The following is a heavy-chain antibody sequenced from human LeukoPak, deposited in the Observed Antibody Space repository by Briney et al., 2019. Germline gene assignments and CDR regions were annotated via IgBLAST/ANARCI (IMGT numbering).Heavy chain of an antibody. CDR2: VKGDGSEK. D-gene: IGHD2-21*01. V-gene: IGHV3-7*03. CDR3: ARRGSVMFDQ. J-gene: IGHJ4*02. Sequence: GGSLRLSCGASGFIFSDYWRSWARQAPGKGLEWVARVKGDGSEKSYVDSVKGRFTIYRDKGKNSLFLQMDSLRADDTAVYYCARRGSVMFDQWGQGTPVTVPS. CDR1: GFIFSDYW.